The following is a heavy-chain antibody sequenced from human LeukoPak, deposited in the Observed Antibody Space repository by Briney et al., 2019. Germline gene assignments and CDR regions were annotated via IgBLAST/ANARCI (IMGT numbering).Heavy chain of an antibody. CDR3: ARSRLILTGYYSPRKFDY. CDR2: IYTSGST. J-gene: IGHJ4*02. CDR1: GGSISSYY. Sequence: SETLSLTCTVSGGSISSYYWSWIRQPAGKGLEWIGRIYTSGSTNYNPSLKSRVTMSVDTSKNQFSLKLSSVTAADTAVYYCARSRLILTGYYSPRKFDYWGQGTLVTVSS. D-gene: IGHD3-9*01. V-gene: IGHV4-4*07.